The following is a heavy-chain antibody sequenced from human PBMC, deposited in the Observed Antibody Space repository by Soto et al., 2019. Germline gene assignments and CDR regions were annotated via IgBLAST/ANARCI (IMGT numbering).Heavy chain of an antibody. V-gene: IGHV1-3*01. CDR2: INAGNGNT. Sequence: SVKLSCKASGYTFTSYAMHRVRHAPRQRREWIGWINAGNGNTKYSQKFQGRVTITRDTSASTAYMELSSLRSEDTAVYYCARDPLTYYYDSSGPANYGMDVWGQGTTVTVSS. CDR1: GYTFTSYA. D-gene: IGHD3-22*01. CDR3: ARDPLTYYYDSSGPANYGMDV. J-gene: IGHJ6*02.